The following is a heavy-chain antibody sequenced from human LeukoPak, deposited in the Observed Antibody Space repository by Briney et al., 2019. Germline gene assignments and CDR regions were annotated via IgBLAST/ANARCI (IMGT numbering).Heavy chain of an antibody. D-gene: IGHD5/OR15-5a*01. CDR3: ANLLYYSY. CDR2: IENDGSNK. J-gene: IGHJ4*02. V-gene: IGHV3-30*02. Sequence: GGSLRLSCAASGFTFRSFGMHWVRQAPGKGLEWVAFIENDGSNKYFADSVKGRFTISRDNFKGTLYLQMNNLRAEDTAVYYCANLLYYSYWGQGTLVTVSS. CDR1: GFTFRSFG.